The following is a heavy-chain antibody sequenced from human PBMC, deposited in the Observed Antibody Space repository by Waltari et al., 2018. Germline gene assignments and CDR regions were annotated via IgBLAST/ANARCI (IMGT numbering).Heavy chain of an antibody. CDR3: VTHIVVVIASPFDY. D-gene: IGHD2-21*01. CDR1: GFTFSSYA. J-gene: IGHJ4*02. V-gene: IGHV3-23*04. CDR2: ISGSGGST. Sequence: EVQLVESGGGLVQPGGSLRLSCAASGFTFSSYAMSWVRQAPGKGLEWVSAISGSGGSTYYAAPVKGRFTISRDNSKNTLYLQMNSLRAEDTAVYYCVTHIVVVIASPFDYWGQGTLVTVSS.